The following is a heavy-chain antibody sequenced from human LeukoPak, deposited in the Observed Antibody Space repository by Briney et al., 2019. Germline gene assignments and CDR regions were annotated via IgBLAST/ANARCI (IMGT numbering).Heavy chain of an antibody. V-gene: IGHV4-30-4*01. CDR3: AREGGGATWRFDY. J-gene: IGHJ4*02. D-gene: IGHD3-16*01. Sequence: SSETLSLTCTVSGGSISSGDYYWSWIRQPPGKGLEWIGYIYYSGSTYYNPSLKSRVTISVDTSKNQFPLKLSSVTAADTAVYYCAREGGGATWRFDYWGQGTLVTVSS. CDR2: IYYSGST. CDR1: GGSISSGDYY.